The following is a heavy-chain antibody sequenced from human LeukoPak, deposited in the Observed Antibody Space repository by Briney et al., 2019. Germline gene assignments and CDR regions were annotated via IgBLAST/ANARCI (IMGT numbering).Heavy chain of an antibody. Sequence: PSETLSLTCTVSGGSISSTGHYWDWIRQPPGKGLEWIGSIYYSGSTYYNPSLKSRVTISVDTSKNQFSLKLSSVTAADTAVYYCARGTYDFWTVFDYWGQGTLVTVSP. V-gene: IGHV4-39*07. CDR3: ARGTYDFWTVFDY. J-gene: IGHJ4*02. CDR1: GGSISSTGHY. D-gene: IGHD3-3*01. CDR2: IYYSGST.